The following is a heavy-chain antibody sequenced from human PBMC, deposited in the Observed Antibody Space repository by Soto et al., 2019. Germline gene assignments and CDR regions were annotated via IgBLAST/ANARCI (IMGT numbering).Heavy chain of an antibody. D-gene: IGHD5-12*01. CDR1: GGTFNNYP. Sequence: QVQLVQSGAEVKKPASSVKVSCKASGGTFNNYPITWVRQAPGEGLEWMGGSIPIFGTANYAQNFQGRVTISVDESTSTAYMELSSLRSEDTAVYYFARGRGYSGDDHYYYFDMDVWGQGTTVTVSS. J-gene: IGHJ6*02. CDR3: ARGRGYSGDDHYYYFDMDV. CDR2: SIPIFGTA. V-gene: IGHV1-69*01.